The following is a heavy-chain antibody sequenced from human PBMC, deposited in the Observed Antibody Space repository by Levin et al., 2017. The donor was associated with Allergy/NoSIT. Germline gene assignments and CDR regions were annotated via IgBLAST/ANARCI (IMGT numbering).Heavy chain of an antibody. V-gene: IGHV3-53*01. CDR3: ARGYEWLDY. CDR2: IHSGGST. J-gene: IGHJ4*02. Sequence: GESLKISCAASGFTVSSNYMTWVRQAPGKGLDWVSVIHSGGSTFYADSVKGRYTISRDNSENTLYLQMNSLRAEDTALYYCARGYEWLDYWGQGTLVTVSS. D-gene: IGHD2-2*01. CDR1: GFTVSSNY.